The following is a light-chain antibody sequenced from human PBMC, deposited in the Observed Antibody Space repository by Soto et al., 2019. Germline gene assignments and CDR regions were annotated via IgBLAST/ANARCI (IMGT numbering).Light chain of an antibody. CDR1: QSFSSN. J-gene: IGKJ1*01. Sequence: EIVMTQSPAPLSVSPGERATLSCRSSQSFSSNLAWYQQKPGQAPRLLIYGASTRATGIPARFSGSGSGTEFTLTISSLQSEDFAVYYCQQYNNWPRTLGQGTKVDIK. V-gene: IGKV3-15*01. CDR3: QQYNNWPRT. CDR2: GAS.